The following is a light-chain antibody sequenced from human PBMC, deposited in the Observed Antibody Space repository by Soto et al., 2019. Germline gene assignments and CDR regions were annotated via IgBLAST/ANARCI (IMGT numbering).Light chain of an antibody. CDR1: QNIGSH. Sequence: DIQMTQSPSPLSASVGDRVTISCRASQNIGSHLNWYQQKPGKAPNLLIYAASSLESGVPSRFSGNGSGIVFTLTISDLQSEDFVTYYCQQTSNTPLTFGGGTKVDIK. CDR2: AAS. J-gene: IGKJ4*01. V-gene: IGKV1-39*01. CDR3: QQTSNTPLT.